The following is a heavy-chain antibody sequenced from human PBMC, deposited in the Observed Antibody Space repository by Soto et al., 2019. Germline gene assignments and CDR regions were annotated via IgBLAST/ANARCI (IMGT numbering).Heavy chain of an antibody. V-gene: IGHV4-59*08. Sequence: QVQLQESGPGLVKPSETLSLTCTVSGGSISSYYWSWIRQPPGKGLECIGDIYYSGGTNYNPSLKSRVTISVDTSKNQSSLKLSSVTAADKAVYYCARHVQWLVTFDYWGQGTLVTVSS. CDR1: GGSISSYY. CDR2: IYYSGGT. CDR3: ARHVQWLVTFDY. J-gene: IGHJ4*02. D-gene: IGHD6-19*01.